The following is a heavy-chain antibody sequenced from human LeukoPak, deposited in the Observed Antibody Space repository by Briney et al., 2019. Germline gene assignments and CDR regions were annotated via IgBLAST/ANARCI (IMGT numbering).Heavy chain of an antibody. CDR2: ISSSSSTI. J-gene: IGHJ4*02. D-gene: IGHD4-17*01. CDR3: AISTVTTLDY. V-gene: IGHV3-48*02. Sequence: GGSLRLSCAASGFTFSNYAMSWVRQAPGKGLEWVSYISSSSSTIYYADSVKGRFTISRDNAKNSLYLQMNSLRDEDTAVYYCAISTVTTLDYWGQGTLVTVSS. CDR1: GFTFSNYA.